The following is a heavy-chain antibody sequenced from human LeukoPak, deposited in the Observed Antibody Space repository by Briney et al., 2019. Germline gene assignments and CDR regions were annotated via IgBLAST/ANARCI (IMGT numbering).Heavy chain of an antibody. CDR2: INPSSGNT. V-gene: IGHV1-8*01. J-gene: IGHJ5*02. D-gene: IGHD6-13*01. CDR1: GYTSTSCD. Sequence: ASVKVSCKASGYTSTSCDINWVRQATGQGLEWMGWINPSSGNTGYAQKFQGRVTMTRNTSTSTAYMELNSLRSEDTAVYYCARKRGISSAGPSPPSLNWFDPWGQGTLVTVSS. CDR3: ARKRGISSAGPSPPSLNWFDP.